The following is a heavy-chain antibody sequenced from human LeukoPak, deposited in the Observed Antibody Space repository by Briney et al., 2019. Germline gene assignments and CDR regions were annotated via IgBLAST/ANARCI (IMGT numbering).Heavy chain of an antibody. Sequence: ASVNVSCKASGYTFTGYYMHWVRQAPGQGLEWMGWINPNSGGTQYAQKFQGRVTMTRDTSISTAYMELSRLRSDDTAVYYCARDWSKYFDYWGQGALVTVSS. CDR2: INPNSGGT. J-gene: IGHJ4*02. CDR3: ARDWSKYFDY. CDR1: GYTFTGYY. V-gene: IGHV1-2*02.